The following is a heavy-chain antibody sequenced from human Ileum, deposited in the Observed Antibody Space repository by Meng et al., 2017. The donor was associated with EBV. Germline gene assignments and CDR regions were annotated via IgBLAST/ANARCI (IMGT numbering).Heavy chain of an antibody. V-gene: IGHV4-39*01. D-gene: IGHD4-17*01. CDR3: AMGPDYAKTGY. J-gene: IGHJ4*02. Sequence: QEAGPGLVKPSETLSLTCMVSGGSISSSNYCWGWIRQPPGKGLEWIQSICYTDYTYYNPSLKSRVTISADKSKNQFSLRLNSLTAADTAVYYCAMGPDYAKTGYWGQGTLVTVSS. CDR2: ICYTDYT. CDR1: GGSISSSNYC.